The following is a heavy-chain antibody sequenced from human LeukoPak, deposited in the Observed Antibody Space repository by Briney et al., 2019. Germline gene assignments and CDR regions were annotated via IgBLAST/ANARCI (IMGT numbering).Heavy chain of an antibody. Sequence: SETMSLTSPVSAGSIASYYWSWNRQPARKVLEWIGRIYTSGTTNYNPSLKSRVTMSVDTSKNQFSLKRSSGTAADAAVYYCARDSAAYDSWDPWGQGTLVTVSS. V-gene: IGHV4-4*07. CDR2: IYTSGTT. D-gene: IGHD3-3*01. CDR1: AGSIASYY. J-gene: IGHJ5*02. CDR3: ARDSAAYDSWDP.